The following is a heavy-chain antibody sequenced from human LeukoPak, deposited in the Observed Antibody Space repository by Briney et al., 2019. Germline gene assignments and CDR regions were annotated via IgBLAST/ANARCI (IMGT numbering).Heavy chain of an antibody. V-gene: IGHV4-59*01. CDR3: ARGANSGDYGLDAFDV. J-gene: IGHJ3*01. CDR1: GGSMSSYY. D-gene: IGHD4-17*01. Sequence: PSETLSLTCTVSGGSMSSYYWSWIRQPPGERLEWIGYINYSGSTTYNPSLRSRVTMSIDTSKNQFSLKLTSVTAADTAVYHCARGANSGDYGLDAFDVWGQGTMVSVSS. CDR2: INYSGST.